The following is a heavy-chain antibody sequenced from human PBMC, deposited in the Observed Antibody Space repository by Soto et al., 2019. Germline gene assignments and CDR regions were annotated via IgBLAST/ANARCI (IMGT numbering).Heavy chain of an antibody. Sequence: ASVKVSCKASGYTFTSYYMHWVRQAPGQGLEWMGIINPSGGSTSYAQKFQGRVTMTRDTSTSTVYMELSSLRSEDTAVYYCARVGDSSGYYRSWYFDIWGRGTLVTVSS. CDR1: GYTFTSYY. CDR3: ARVGDSSGYYRSWYFDI. D-gene: IGHD3-22*01. V-gene: IGHV1-46*01. J-gene: IGHJ2*01. CDR2: INPSGGST.